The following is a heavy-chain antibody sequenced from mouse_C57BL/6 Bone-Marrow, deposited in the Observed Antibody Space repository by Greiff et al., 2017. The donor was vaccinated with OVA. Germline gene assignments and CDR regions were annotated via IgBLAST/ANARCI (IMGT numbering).Heavy chain of an antibody. J-gene: IGHJ2*01. V-gene: IGHV1-69*01. Sequence: QVQLQQPGAELVMPGASVKLSCKASGYTFTSYWMHWVKQRPGQGLEWIGEIDPSDSYTNYNQKFKGKSTLTVDKSSSTAYMQLSSLTSEDSAVYYCARPYYSNPYYFDYWGQGTTLTVSS. D-gene: IGHD2-5*01. CDR1: GYTFTSYW. CDR3: ARPYYSNPYYFDY. CDR2: IDPSDSYT.